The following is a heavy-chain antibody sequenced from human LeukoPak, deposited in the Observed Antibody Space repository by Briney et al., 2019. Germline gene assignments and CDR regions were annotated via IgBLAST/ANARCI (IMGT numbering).Heavy chain of an antibody. CDR2: INHSGST. J-gene: IGHJ4*02. Sequence: SETLSLTCAVYGGSFSGYYWSWIRQPPGKGLEWIGEINHSGSTNYSPSLKSRVTISVDTSKNQFSLKLSSVTAADTAVYYCARGRSSSWYKTYYFDYWGQGTLVTVSS. CDR3: ARGRSSSWYKTYYFDY. D-gene: IGHD6-13*01. V-gene: IGHV4-34*01. CDR1: GGSFSGYY.